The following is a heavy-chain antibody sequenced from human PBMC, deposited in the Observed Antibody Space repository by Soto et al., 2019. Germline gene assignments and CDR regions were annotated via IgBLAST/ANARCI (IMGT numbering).Heavy chain of an antibody. CDR1: GYTFTNYG. Sequence: GASVKVSCKASGYTFTNYGISWVRQAPGQGLEWMGWISAYNGNTNYAQKFQGRVTMTTDTSTTTAYMELRSLRSDDTAVYYCARGAAGYYSYFGLDVWGQGTTVTVSS. V-gene: IGHV1-18*01. CDR2: ISAYNGNT. CDR3: ARGAAGYYSYFGLDV. D-gene: IGHD6-13*01. J-gene: IGHJ6*02.